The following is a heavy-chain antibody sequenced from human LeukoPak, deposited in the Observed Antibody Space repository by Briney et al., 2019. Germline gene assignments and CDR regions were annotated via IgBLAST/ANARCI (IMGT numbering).Heavy chain of an antibody. V-gene: IGHV3-23*01. CDR1: GFSFSKLA. Sequence: GGSLRLSCAPSGFSFSKLATKWVRLAPGKGLEWVSSISGSGGNTYYADSVNGRVTISRDNSKNTLILQMNSLRGEDTAVYYCASRPTGFDWGPFDYWGQGALVTVSS. CDR3: ASRPTGFDWGPFDY. D-gene: IGHD5-12*01. J-gene: IGHJ4*02. CDR2: ISGSGGNT.